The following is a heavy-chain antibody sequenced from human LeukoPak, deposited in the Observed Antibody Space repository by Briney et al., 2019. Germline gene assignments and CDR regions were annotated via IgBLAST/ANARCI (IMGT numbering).Heavy chain of an antibody. Sequence: PGGSLRLSCAASGFTFSSYSMNWVRQAPGKGLEWVSSISSSSSYIYYADSVKGRFTISRDNAKNSLYLQMNSLRAEDTAVYYCARNYDFWSGHPPVDYWGQGTLVTVSS. V-gene: IGHV3-21*01. D-gene: IGHD3-3*01. CDR1: GFTFSSYS. CDR3: ARNYDFWSGHPPVDY. CDR2: ISSSSSYI. J-gene: IGHJ4*02.